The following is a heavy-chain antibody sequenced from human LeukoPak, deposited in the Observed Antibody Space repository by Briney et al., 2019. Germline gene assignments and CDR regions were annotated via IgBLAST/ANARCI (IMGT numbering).Heavy chain of an antibody. CDR1: GYTFTSYY. J-gene: IGHJ4*02. V-gene: IGHV1-2*04. CDR2: INPNSGGT. Sequence: ASVKVSCKASGYTFTSYYMHWVRQAPGQGLEWMGWINPNSGGTNYAQKFQGWGTMTRDTSISTAYMELSRLRSDDTAVYYCARGARDYDILTGYSRYYFDYWGQGTLVTVSS. D-gene: IGHD3-9*01. CDR3: ARGARDYDILTGYSRYYFDY.